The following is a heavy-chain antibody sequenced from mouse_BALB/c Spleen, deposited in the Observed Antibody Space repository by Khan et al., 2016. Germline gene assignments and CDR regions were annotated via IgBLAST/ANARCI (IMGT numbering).Heavy chain of an antibody. CDR2: IHYSGST. Sequence: EVELVESGPDLVKPSQSLSLTCTVTGYSISSGYSWHWIRQFPGNKLEWMAYIHYSGSTNYNPSLKSRISITRDTSKNQFFLQLISVTTEDTATYYCTRGEYYGSGYWGQGTTLTVSS. V-gene: IGHV3-1*02. CDR3: TRGEYYGSGY. J-gene: IGHJ2*01. D-gene: IGHD1-1*01. CDR1: GYSISSGYS.